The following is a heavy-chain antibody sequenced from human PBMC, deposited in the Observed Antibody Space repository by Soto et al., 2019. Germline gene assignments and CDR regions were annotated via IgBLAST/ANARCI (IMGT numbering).Heavy chain of an antibody. CDR1: GFTFSSYA. J-gene: IGHJ3*02. Sequence: GGSLRVSYAASGFTFSSYAMSWVRQAPGKGLEWVSAISGSGGSTYYADSVKGRFTISRDNSKNTLYLQMNSLRAEDTAVYYCAKDLLFKQRLASGAFDIPCPATMLTVSS. D-gene: IGHD6-25*01. CDR3: AKDLLFKQRLASGAFDI. V-gene: IGHV3-23*01. CDR2: ISGSGGST.